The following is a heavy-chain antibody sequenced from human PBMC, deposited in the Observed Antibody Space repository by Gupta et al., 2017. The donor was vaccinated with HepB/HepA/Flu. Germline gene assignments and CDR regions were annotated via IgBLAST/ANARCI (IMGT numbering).Heavy chain of an antibody. V-gene: IGHV3-7*01. CDR1: GSSITNNG. CDR3: ARDLDSRGGY. D-gene: IGHD3-10*01. J-gene: IGHJ4*02. Sequence: DVHLVQSGGGLVPPGGSLRLSCETSGSSITNNGRAWERRAPGKGMEWVANIDHDGNTKGYADAVRGRFASSRDNAKNSLFLEMDSLRAEDTAIYYCARDLDSRGGYWGQGTLVTGSS. CDR2: IDHDGNTK.